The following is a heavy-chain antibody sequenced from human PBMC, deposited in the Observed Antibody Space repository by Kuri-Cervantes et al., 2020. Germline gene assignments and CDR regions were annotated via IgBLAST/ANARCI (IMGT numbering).Heavy chain of an antibody. CDR1: GGSFSGYY. CDR2: IYHSGST. CDR3: AREVPAAHFGG. V-gene: IGHV4-34*01. D-gene: IGHD2-2*01. J-gene: IGHJ4*02. Sequence: GSLRLSCAVYGGSFSGYYWSWIRQPPGKGLEWIGSIYHSGSTYYNPSLKSRVTISVDTSKNQFSLKLSSVTAADTAVYYCAREVPAAHFGGWGQGTLVTVSS.